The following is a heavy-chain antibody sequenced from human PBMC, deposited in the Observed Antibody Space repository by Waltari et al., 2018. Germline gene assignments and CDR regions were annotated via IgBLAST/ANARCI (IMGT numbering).Heavy chain of an antibody. CDR2: VYHRGTT. J-gene: IGHJ6*03. CDR1: GESICSGFS. D-gene: IGHD1-26*01. CDR3: ARATCSHGGCSMYYFYYYMDV. V-gene: IGHV4-38-2*01. Sequence: VQLRVSGPALVKSSETLTLTCEVSGESICSGFSWALIRQAPGKGPEWIGSVYHRGTTFYNPSLKSRVTMSVDTSKKHFSLSLTSVTAADTAVYYCARATCSHGGCSMYYFYYYMDVWGKGITVTVSS.